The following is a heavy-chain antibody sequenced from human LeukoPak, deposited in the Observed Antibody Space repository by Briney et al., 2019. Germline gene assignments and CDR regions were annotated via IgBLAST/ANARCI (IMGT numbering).Heavy chain of an antibody. J-gene: IGHJ4*02. CDR3: ARGEGYSGHAD. V-gene: IGHV3-7*04. D-gene: IGHD5-12*01. Sequence: GGSLRLSCAASVLGFGSFWMSWVRQAPGRGLEWVANINQDGREKDYVDSVKGRFTISRDNAKNSLYLEMNSLRAEDTAVYYCARGEGYSGHADWGQGTLVTVSS. CDR1: VLGFGSFW. CDR2: INQDGREK.